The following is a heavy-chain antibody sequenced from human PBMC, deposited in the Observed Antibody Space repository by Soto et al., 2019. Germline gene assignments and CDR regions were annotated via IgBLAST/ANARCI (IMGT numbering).Heavy chain of an antibody. CDR1: GFTFSSYG. CDR2: IWYDGSNK. V-gene: IGHV3-33*01. J-gene: IGHJ4*02. D-gene: IGHD3-16*01. Sequence: QVQLVESGGGVVQPGRSLRLSCAASGFTFSSYGMHWVRQAPGKGLEWVAVIWYDGSNKYYADSVKGRFTISRDNSKNTLYLHMNSLRAEDTAVYYCARDLSGGNPPRWGQGTLVTVSS. CDR3: ARDLSGGNPPR.